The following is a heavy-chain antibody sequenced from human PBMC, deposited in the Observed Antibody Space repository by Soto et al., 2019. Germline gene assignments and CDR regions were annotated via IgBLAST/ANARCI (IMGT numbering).Heavy chain of an antibody. Sequence: PGGSLRLACAASGFTFSSYAMSWVRQAPGKGLEWVSAISGSGGSTYYADSVKGRFTISRDNSKNTLYLQMNSLRAEDTAVYYCAKPRRSSGWYYFDYWGQGTLVTVSS. J-gene: IGHJ4*02. CDR1: GFTFSSYA. V-gene: IGHV3-23*01. CDR2: ISGSGGST. CDR3: AKPRRSSGWYYFDY. D-gene: IGHD6-19*01.